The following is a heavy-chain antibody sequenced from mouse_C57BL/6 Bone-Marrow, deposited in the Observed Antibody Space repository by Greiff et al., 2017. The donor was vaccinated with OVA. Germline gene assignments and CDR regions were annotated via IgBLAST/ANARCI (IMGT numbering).Heavy chain of an antibody. CDR2: INPYNGGT. J-gene: IGHJ1*03. V-gene: IGHV1-19*01. Sequence: VQLQQSGPVLVKPGASVKMSCKASGYTFTDYYMNWVKQSHGKSLEWIGVINPYNGGTSYNQKFKGKATLTVDKASSTAYMELNSLTSEDSAVYYCARDDVKGYFDVWGTGTTVTVSS. D-gene: IGHD2-3*01. CDR3: ARDDVKGYFDV. CDR1: GYTFTDYY.